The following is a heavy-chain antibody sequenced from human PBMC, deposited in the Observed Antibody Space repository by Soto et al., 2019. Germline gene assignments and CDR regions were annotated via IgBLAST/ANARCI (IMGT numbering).Heavy chain of an antibody. Sequence: VGSLRLSCAASGFTFSNYFMHWVRQVPGEGLVWVSRMSGDGKTISYADSVKGRFTISRDNAKNTLYLQMNSLRVEDTAVYYCARTYVPGIAGFDPWGQGTLVTVSS. V-gene: IGHV3-74*01. CDR3: ARTYVPGIAGFDP. D-gene: IGHD1-1*01. CDR1: GFTFSNYF. J-gene: IGHJ5*02. CDR2: MSGDGKTI.